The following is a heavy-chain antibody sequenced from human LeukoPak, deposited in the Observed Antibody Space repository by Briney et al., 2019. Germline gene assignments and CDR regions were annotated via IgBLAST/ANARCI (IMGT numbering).Heavy chain of an antibody. D-gene: IGHD5-12*01. Sequence: GGSLRLSCAASGFTFSSYGMHWVRQAPGKGLEGVAVIWYDGSNKYYADSVKGRFTISRDNSKNTLYLQMNSLRAEDTAVYYCAKSYGMVATNTFDYWGQGTLVTVSS. CDR1: GFTFSSYG. V-gene: IGHV3-33*06. CDR2: IWYDGSNK. J-gene: IGHJ4*02. CDR3: AKSYGMVATNTFDY.